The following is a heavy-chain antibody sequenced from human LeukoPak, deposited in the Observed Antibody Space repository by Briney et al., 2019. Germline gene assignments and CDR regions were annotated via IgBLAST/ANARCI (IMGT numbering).Heavy chain of an antibody. CDR2: ISAYNGNT. Sequence: ASVKVTCKASAYTFTSYGISWVRQAPAQGLEWMGWISAYNGNTNYAQKLQGRVTMSTDTSTSTAYMELRSLRSDDTAVYYCAREGIAVAGPSYNFDYWGQGTLVTVSS. D-gene: IGHD6-19*01. J-gene: IGHJ4*02. CDR1: AYTFTSYG. CDR3: AREGIAVAGPSYNFDY. V-gene: IGHV1-18*01.